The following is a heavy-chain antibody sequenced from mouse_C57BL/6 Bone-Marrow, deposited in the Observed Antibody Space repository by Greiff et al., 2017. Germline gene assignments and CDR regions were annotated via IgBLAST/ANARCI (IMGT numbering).Heavy chain of an antibody. Sequence: EVMLVESGGGLVQPGGSLSLSCAASGFTFTDYYMSWVRQPPGKALEWLGFIRNKANGYTTEYSASVKGRFTISRDNSQSILHLQMNALRAEDSATYYCASLDGYHLLAYGGQGTTLTVSS. CDR2: IRNKANGYTT. CDR1: GFTFTDYY. J-gene: IGHJ2*01. V-gene: IGHV7-3*01. D-gene: IGHD2-3*01. CDR3: ASLDGYHLLAY.